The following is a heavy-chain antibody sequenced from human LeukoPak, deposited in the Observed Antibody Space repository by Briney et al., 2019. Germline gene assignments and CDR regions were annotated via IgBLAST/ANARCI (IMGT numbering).Heavy chain of an antibody. D-gene: IGHD3-16*01. Sequence: PGGSLRLSCAASGFILSSHWMSWVRQAPGKGLEWVANIKQDGSEKYYVDSVKGRFTISRDNARNSLFLQMSSLRAEDTAVYYCARVKLWSHFAFDIWGQGTMVTVSS. CDR3: ARVKLWSHFAFDI. V-gene: IGHV3-7*04. CDR2: IKQDGSEK. J-gene: IGHJ3*02. CDR1: GFILSSHW.